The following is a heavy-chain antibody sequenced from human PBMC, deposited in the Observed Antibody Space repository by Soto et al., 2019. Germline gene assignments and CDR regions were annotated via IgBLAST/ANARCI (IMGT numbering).Heavy chain of an antibody. V-gene: IGHV1-8*01. CDR2: TNPNSGNT. CDR3: AMLKQDYAVA. Sequence: QVQLVQSGAEVKKPGASVKVSCKASGYTFTSYDINWVRLAPGQGLEWMGWTNPNSGNTAYAHKFQGRVTMTRNTSNSTAYMELSSLRSEDTALYYCAMLKQDYAVAWGQGTPVTVSS. CDR1: GYTFTSYD. D-gene: IGHD3-16*01. J-gene: IGHJ5*02.